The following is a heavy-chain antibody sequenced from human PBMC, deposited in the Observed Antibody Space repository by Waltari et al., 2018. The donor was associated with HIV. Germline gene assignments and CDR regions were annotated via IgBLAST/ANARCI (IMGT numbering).Heavy chain of an antibody. CDR3: ARRGSGSYYSYYGMDV. D-gene: IGHD1-26*01. CDR2: NKPICGTA. J-gene: IGHJ6*02. V-gene: IGHV1-69*13. Sequence: QVQLVQSGAEVKKPGSSVKVSCKASGGTFSSYAISWVRQAPGQGLEWMGGNKPICGTASYAQRFQGRGMITGDESTRTAYMELSSLRSEDTAVYYCARRGSGSYYSYYGMDVWGQGTTVTVSS. CDR1: GGTFSSYA.